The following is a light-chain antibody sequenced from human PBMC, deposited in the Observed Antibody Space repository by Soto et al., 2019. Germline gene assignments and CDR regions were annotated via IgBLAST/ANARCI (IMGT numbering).Light chain of an antibody. V-gene: IGKV3-11*01. CDR2: DAS. CDR3: QKRGNWPQK. J-gene: IGKJ1*01. CDR1: HAIGTY. Sequence: MLTHSPATLSLSPLDIATLSFRSSHAIGTYLAWYQQAPGQAPRLLIYDASKRATGIPARFSGSGSGTDFTLTISSLEPEDFAVYYCQKRGNWPQKFGLGTKVDIK.